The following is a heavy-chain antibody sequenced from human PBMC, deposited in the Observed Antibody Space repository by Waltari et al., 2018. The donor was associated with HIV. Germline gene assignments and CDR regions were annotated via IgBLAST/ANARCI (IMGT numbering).Heavy chain of an antibody. D-gene: IGHD3-3*01. CDR1: GFLFSTYS. J-gene: IGHJ2*01. Sequence: EVHLVESGGGLVKPGGSLRLSCTTSGFLFSTYSMSWVRQAPGKGRPGVSSISRNGDHIYYEDALKGRFTISRDDARSSLYLQMDSLRAEDTAVYYCVSGVVPAPAPPFWYLDVWGRGTLVTVSS. CDR3: VSGVVPAPAPPFWYLDV. CDR2: ISRNGDHI. V-gene: IGHV3-21*01.